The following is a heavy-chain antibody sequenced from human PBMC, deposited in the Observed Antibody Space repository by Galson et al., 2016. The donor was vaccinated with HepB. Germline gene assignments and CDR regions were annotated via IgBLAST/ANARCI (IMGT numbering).Heavy chain of an antibody. CDR1: GGTFSNYA. CDR3: ARVRVATIRGFYGGNPHYFDY. V-gene: IGHV1-69*13. Sequence: SVKVSCKASGGTFSNYAINWVRQAPGQGLEWMGGLIAIFGAPTYSQKFLGRVSITADESTNTAYMELSSLRSEDTAVYYCARVRVATIRGFYGGNPHYFDYWGQGALVTVSS. CDR2: LIAIFGAP. J-gene: IGHJ4*02. D-gene: IGHD4-23*01.